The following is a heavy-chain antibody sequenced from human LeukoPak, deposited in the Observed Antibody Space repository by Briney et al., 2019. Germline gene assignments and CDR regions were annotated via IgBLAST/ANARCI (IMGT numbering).Heavy chain of an antibody. D-gene: IGHD1-26*01. V-gene: IGHV3-13*01. CDR2: IGTAGDT. Sequence: GGSLRLSCAASGFTLSNYAMHWVRQATGKPLEWVSAIGTAGDTFYPGSVKGRFTISRENAKNSYYLQMNSLRAEDTAVYYCARQSTPHGNFDYWGQGTLVTVSS. CDR1: GFTLSNYA. J-gene: IGHJ4*02. CDR3: ARQSTPHGNFDY.